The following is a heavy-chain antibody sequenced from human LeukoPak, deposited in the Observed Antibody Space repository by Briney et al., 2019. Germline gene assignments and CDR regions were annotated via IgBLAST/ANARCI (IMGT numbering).Heavy chain of an antibody. D-gene: IGHD3-22*01. CDR1: GFTFDDYA. V-gene: IGHV3-30*18. CDR2: ISYDGSNK. Sequence: GGSLRLSCAASGFTFDDYAMHWVRQAPGKGLEWVAVISYDGSNKYYADSVKGRFTISRDNSKNTLYLQMNSLRAEDTAVYYCAKENYDSSGYYYDYWGQGTLVTVSS. J-gene: IGHJ4*02. CDR3: AKENYDSSGYYYDY.